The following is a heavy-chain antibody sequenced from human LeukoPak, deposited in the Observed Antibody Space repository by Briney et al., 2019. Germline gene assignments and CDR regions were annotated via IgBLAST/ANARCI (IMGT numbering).Heavy chain of an antibody. V-gene: IGHV1-69*05. CDR3: ARDRSWDIVVVPAARAGGVIGYYFDY. D-gene: IGHD2-2*01. CDR2: IIPIFGTA. CDR1: GGTFSSYA. J-gene: IGHJ4*02. Sequence: GASVKVSCKASGGTFSSYAISWVRQAPGQGLEWMGGIIPIFGTANYAQKFQGRVTITTDESTSTAYMELSSLRSEDTAVYYCARDRSWDIVVVPAARAGGVIGYYFDYWGQGTLVTVSS.